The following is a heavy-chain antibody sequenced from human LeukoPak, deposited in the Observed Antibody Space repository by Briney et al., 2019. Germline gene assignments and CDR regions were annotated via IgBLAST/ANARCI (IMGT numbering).Heavy chain of an antibody. J-gene: IGHJ5*02. Sequence: ASVTVSFKASGYTFTNYYLHWVRQAPGQGLEWMGWINTNTGNPTYAQGFTGRFVFSLDTFVSTAYLQISSLKTDDTAVYYCARVPFVVMGVTGNWFDPWGQGTLVTVSS. CDR3: ARVPFVVMGVTGNWFDP. V-gene: IGHV7-4-1*02. CDR2: INTNTGNP. CDR1: GYTFTNYY. D-gene: IGHD2-8*01.